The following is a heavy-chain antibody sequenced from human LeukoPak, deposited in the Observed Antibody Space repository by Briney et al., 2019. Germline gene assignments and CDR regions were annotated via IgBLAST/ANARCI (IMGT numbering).Heavy chain of an antibody. Sequence: GGSLRLCCAASGFTFSSYWMHWVRQAPGKGLVWVSRINSDGSSTSYADSVKGRFTISRDNAKNTLYLQMNSLRAEDTAVYYCAREGEYDYVWGSYRKDYYYYGMDVWGKGTTVTVSS. CDR3: AREGEYDYVWGSYRKDYYYYGMDV. CDR1: GFTFSSYW. CDR2: INSDGSST. V-gene: IGHV3-74*01. J-gene: IGHJ6*04. D-gene: IGHD3-16*02.